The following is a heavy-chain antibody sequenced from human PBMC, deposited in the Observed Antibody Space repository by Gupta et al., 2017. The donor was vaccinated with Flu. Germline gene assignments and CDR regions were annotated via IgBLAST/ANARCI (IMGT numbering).Heavy chain of an antibody. D-gene: IGHD1-26*01. CDR2: INPSGGST. Sequence: QVQLVQSGAEVKKPGASVQVSCKASGYTFTSYYLHLVRQAPGQGLEWMGIINPSGGSTSYAQKFQGRVTMTRDTYTSTVYMELSSLRSEDTAVYYCARTSIVGATMYGFDFWGQGTLVTVSS. CDR3: ARTSIVGATMYGFDF. J-gene: IGHJ4*02. V-gene: IGHV1-46*03. CDR1: GYTFTSYY.